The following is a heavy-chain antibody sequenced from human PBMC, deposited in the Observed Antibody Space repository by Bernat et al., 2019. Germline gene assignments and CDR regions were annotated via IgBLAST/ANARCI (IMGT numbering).Heavy chain of an antibody. CDR3: AKGGVGSKSVTFDL. CDR1: GFSFDDST. J-gene: IGHJ2*01. CDR2: LSWGGGST. D-gene: IGHD4-17*01. Sequence: EVQLVESGGVVVQPGGSLRLSCAASGFSFDDSTMHWVRQAPGKGLEWVSRLSWGGGSTSYADSLKGRVTISRQHSTTRLYLRLDIVMTEDTALCDCAKGGVGSKSVTFDLWGRGTLVTVSS. V-gene: IGHV3-43*01.